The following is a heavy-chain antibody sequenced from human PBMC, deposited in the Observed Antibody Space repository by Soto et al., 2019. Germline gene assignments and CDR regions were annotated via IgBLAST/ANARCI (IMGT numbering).Heavy chain of an antibody. D-gene: IGHD6-13*01. CDR3: ARVYSGTWFNYDYYGMDV. V-gene: IGHV3-30-3*01. CDR2: ISYEGSNK. Sequence: QVQLVESGGGVVQPGRSLRLSCAASGFTFSSYSMHWVRQAPGKGLEWVAVISYEGSNKYYADSVKGRFTISRDISKSSLYLQMNRLRAEDTAMYYCARVYSGTWFNYDYYGMDVWGQGTTVTVSS. CDR1: GFTFSSYS. J-gene: IGHJ6*02.